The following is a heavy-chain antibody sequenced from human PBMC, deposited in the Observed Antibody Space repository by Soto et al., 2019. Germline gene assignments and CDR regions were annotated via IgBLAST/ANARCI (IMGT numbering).Heavy chain of an antibody. CDR1: GYTFTSYY. CDR2: INPSGGST. V-gene: IGHV1-46*03. Sequence: ASVKVSCKASGYTFTSYYMHWVRQAPGQGLEWMGIINPSGGSTSYAQKFQGRVTMTRDTSTSTVYMELSSLRSEDTAVYYCTRDFVVVPSALYYFDFWGQGTLVTVSS. D-gene: IGHD2-2*01. J-gene: IGHJ4*02. CDR3: TRDFVVVPSALYYFDF.